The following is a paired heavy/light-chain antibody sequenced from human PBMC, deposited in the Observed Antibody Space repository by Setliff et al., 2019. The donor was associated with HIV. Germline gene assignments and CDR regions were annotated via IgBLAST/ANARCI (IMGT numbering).Heavy chain of an antibody. CDR1: GGSISSSSHY. CDR3: ASRFPITMIVVAHPGGGFDY. D-gene: IGHD3-22*01. V-gene: IGHV4-39*01. J-gene: IGHJ4*02. Sequence: QLQLQESGPGLVKPSETLSLTCTVSGGSISSSSHYWGWIRQPPGKGLEWIGNIYKSGSTYYNPSLKSRVTISVDTSKNQFSLKLSSVTAADTAVYYCASRFPITMIVVAHPGGGFDYWGQGTLVTVSS. CDR2: IYKSGST.
Light chain of an antibody. CDR2: AAS. CDR3: QQLNSYPWT. Sequence: DIQLTQSPSFLSASVGDGVTITCRASQGISSYLAWYQQKPGKAPKLLIYAASTLQSGVPSRFSGSGSGTEFTLTISSLQPEDFATYYCQQLNSYPWTFGQGTKVEIK. CDR1: QGISSY. V-gene: IGKV1-9*01. J-gene: IGKJ1*01.